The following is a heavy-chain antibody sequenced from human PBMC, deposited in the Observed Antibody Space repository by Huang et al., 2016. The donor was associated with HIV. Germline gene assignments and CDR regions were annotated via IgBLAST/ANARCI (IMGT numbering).Heavy chain of an antibody. J-gene: IGHJ4*02. Sequence: QVQLVQSGAEVKKPGASVKVSCKASGYTFTSYAMHWVRQAPGQRLEWMGWLNAGNGNTKYSQKFQGRVTITRDTSASTAYMELSSLRAEDTAVYYCARDEYGYSSELGLLWGQGTLVTVSS. V-gene: IGHV1-3*01. CDR2: LNAGNGNT. D-gene: IGHD5-18*01. CDR1: GYTFTSYA. CDR3: ARDEYGYSSELGLL.